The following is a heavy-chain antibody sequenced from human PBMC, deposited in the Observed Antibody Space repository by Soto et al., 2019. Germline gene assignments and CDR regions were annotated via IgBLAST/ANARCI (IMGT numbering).Heavy chain of an antibody. D-gene: IGHD6-19*01. Sequence: QVQLVQSGAEVKKPGSSVKVSCKASGGTFSSYAISWVRQAPGQGLEWMGGIIPIFGTANYAQKYQGRVTITADESTSTAYMELSSLRSEDTAVYYCARDLAGGSGWYPHFDYWGQGTLVTVSS. J-gene: IGHJ4*02. CDR1: GGTFSSYA. CDR2: IIPIFGTA. CDR3: ARDLAGGSGWYPHFDY. V-gene: IGHV1-69*01.